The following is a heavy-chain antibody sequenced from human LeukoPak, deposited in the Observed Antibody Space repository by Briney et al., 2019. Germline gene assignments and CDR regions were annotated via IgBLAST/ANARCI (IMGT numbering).Heavy chain of an antibody. D-gene: IGHD1-14*01. J-gene: IGHJ5*02. CDR2: INTSGNT. CDR1: GGSVSRYY. CDR3: AIASGCPSHGFDP. Sequence: PSETLSLTCIVSGGSVSRYYWSWMRQPAGKGLEWLGLINTSGNTKYNPSLKSRITMSPDMSKNQISLKLNSVAAADTAVYYCAIASGCPSHGFDPWGQGTLVTVSS. V-gene: IGHV4-4*07.